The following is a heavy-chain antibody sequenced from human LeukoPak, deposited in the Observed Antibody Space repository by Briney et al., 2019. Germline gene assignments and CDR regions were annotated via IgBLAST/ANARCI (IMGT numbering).Heavy chain of an antibody. CDR3: GKETKTGWSEPDY. D-gene: IGHD6-19*01. J-gene: IGHJ4*02. CDR1: GFTFDDYN. V-gene: IGHV3-43*01. Sequence: PGGSLRLSCSSSGFTFDDYNMHWIRQAPGKGLEWVALINWDSSTTFYADSVKGRFTISRDNTKDSLFLQMNSVRTEDTAFYYCGKETKTGWSEPDYWGQGTLVTVSS. CDR2: INWDSSTT.